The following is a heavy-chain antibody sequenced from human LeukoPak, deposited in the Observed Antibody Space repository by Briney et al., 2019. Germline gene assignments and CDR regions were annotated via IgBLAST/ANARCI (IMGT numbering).Heavy chain of an antibody. V-gene: IGHV1-2*02. J-gene: IGHJ4*02. CDR2: INPNSGGT. CDR3: ARDSSGWVDY. CDR1: GYTFTGHY. D-gene: IGHD6-19*01. Sequence: ASVKVSCKASGYTFTGHYMHWVRQAPGHGLEWMGWINPNSGGTNYAQKFQGRVTMTRDTSISTAYMELSRLRSDDTAVYYCARDSSGWVDYWGQGTLVTVSS.